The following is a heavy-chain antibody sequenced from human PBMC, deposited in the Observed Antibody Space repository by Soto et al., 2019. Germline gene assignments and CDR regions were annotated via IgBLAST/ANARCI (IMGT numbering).Heavy chain of an antibody. CDR3: ARDVWETTSRYYGLDL. CDR1: GVAFSTYA. Sequence: GGSLRLSCAASGVAFSTYAMTWVRQAPGKGLEWVSGISGSGGTTSYTDSVKGRFTISRDNSKKTLFLEMKSLGVEDTAVYFCARDVWETTSRYYGLDLWGLGTTVTVSS. J-gene: IGHJ6*02. CDR2: ISGSGGTT. D-gene: IGHD1-26*01. V-gene: IGHV3-23*01.